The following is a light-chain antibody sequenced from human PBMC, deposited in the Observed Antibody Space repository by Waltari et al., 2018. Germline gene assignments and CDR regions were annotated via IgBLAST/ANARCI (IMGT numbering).Light chain of an antibody. CDR3: QQYNTQSYT. Sequence: DIQMTQSPSTVSAFVGDRVTIICRASQDISSWLSWYQQKPGKAPKLLIYKASNLGSGVPSRFSGGGSGTEFTLTISSLQADDSATYYYQQYNTQSYTFGQGTKVEIK. CDR2: KAS. J-gene: IGKJ2*01. CDR1: QDISSW. V-gene: IGKV1-5*03.